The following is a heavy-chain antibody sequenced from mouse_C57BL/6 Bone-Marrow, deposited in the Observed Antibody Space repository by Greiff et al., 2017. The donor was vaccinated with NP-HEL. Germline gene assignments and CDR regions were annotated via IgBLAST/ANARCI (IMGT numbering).Heavy chain of an antibody. Sequence: VQLQQSGAELARPGASVKMSCKASGYTFTSYTMHWVKQRPGQGLEWIGYINPSSGYTKYNQKFKDKATLTADKSSSTAYMQLSSLTSEDSAVYYCARDYYSNFYAMDYWGQGTSVTVSS. CDR2: INPSSGYT. CDR3: ARDYYSNFYAMDY. D-gene: IGHD2-5*01. CDR1: GYTFTSYT. V-gene: IGHV1-4*01. J-gene: IGHJ4*01.